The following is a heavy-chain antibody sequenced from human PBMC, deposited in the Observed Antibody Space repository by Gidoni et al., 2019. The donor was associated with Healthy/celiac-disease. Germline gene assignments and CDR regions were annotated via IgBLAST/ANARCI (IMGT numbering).Heavy chain of an antibody. Sequence: QVQLQESGPGLVKPSETLSLTCAVSGYSISSGYYWGWIRQPPGKGLEWIGSIYHSGSTNYNPSLKSRVTISVDTSKNQFSLKLSSVTATDTAVYYCASDPGPYYYGSGTPSVVFDPWGQGTLVTVSS. D-gene: IGHD3-10*01. J-gene: IGHJ5*02. CDR1: GYSISSGYY. CDR2: IYHSGST. V-gene: IGHV4-38-2*01. CDR3: ASDPGPYYYGSGTPSVVFDP.